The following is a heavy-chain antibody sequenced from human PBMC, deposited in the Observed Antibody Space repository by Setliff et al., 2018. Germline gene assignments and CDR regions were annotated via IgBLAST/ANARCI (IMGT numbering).Heavy chain of an antibody. J-gene: IGHJ6*03. D-gene: IGHD5-18*01. CDR2: TIPIFGST. V-gene: IGHV1-69*05. CDR1: GGTFRSYG. CDR3: AREGVDTRSSTDYRYYMDV. Sequence: GASVKVSCKASGGTFRSYGISWVRQAPGQGLEWMGGTIPIFGSTNYAQKFQGRVTIITVESTSTAYMELRSLRTEDTAVYYCAREGVDTRSSTDYRYYMDVWGKG.